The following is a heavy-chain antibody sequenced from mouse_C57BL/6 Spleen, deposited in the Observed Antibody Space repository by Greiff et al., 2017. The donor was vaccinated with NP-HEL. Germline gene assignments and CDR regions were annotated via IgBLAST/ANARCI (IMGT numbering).Heavy chain of an antibody. D-gene: IGHD1-1*01. CDR1: GFTFSDYY. CDR2: INYDGSST. J-gene: IGHJ3*01. CDR3: ARDLGYYGSSPFAY. V-gene: IGHV5-16*01. Sequence: DVMLVESEGGLVQPGSSMKLSCTASGFTFSDYYMAWVRQVPEKGLEWVANINYDGSSTYYLDSLKSRFIISRDNAKNILYLQMSSLKSEDTATYYCARDLGYYGSSPFAYWGQGTLVTVSA.